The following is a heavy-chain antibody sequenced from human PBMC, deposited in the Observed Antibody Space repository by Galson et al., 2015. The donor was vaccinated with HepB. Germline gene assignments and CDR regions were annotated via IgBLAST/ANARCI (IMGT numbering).Heavy chain of an antibody. Sequence: SVKVSCKASGYTSTSYYMHWVRQPPGQGLEWMGIINPSGGCTSYAQKFQGRVTTTRDTSTSTVYMELSRLRSEDTAVYYCARDGGGADDFWSGYPDSWGQGTLFTVSS. CDR1: GYTSTSYY. CDR2: INPSGGCT. CDR3: ARDGGGADDFWSGYPDS. D-gene: IGHD3-3*01. J-gene: IGHJ5*01. V-gene: IGHV1-46*01.